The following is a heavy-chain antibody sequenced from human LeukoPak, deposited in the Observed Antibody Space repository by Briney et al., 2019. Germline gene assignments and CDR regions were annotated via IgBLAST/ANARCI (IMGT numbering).Heavy chain of an antibody. CDR2: IWYDGSNK. CDR3: ARELPPVVNYRFDH. D-gene: IGHD1-7*01. V-gene: IGHV3-33*01. J-gene: IGHJ5*02. Sequence: GRSLRPSCAASGFTFSSYGMHWVRQAPGKGLEWVAVIWYDGSNKYCADSVKGRFTISRDNSKNTLYLQINSLRAEDTAMYYCARELPPVVNYRFDHWGQGTLVTVSS. CDR1: GFTFSSYG.